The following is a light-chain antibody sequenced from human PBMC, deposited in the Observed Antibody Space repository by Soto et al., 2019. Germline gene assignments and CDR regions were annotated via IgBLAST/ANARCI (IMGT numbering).Light chain of an antibody. CDR1: QSVSSSY. Sequence: EIVLTQSPGTLSLSPGERATLSCRASQSVSSSYLAWYQPKPGQAPRLLIYGASSRATGIPDRFSGSGSGTDFTLTISRLEPEDFAVYYCQQYGSSPFTFGGGTKVDI. CDR3: QQYGSSPFT. CDR2: GAS. V-gene: IGKV3-20*01. J-gene: IGKJ4*01.